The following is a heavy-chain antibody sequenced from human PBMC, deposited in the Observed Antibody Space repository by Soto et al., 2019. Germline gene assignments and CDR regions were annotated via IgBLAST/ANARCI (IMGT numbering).Heavy chain of an antibody. CDR2: ISSSSSTI. Sequence: GGSLRLSCAASGFTFSSYSMNWVRQAPGKGLEWVSYISSSSSTIYYADPVKGRFTISRDNAKNSLYLQMNSLRAEDTAVYYCARDLSTPQSHYFDYWGQGTLVTVSS. D-gene: IGHD3-3*02. J-gene: IGHJ4*02. CDR3: ARDLSTPQSHYFDY. V-gene: IGHV3-48*01. CDR1: GFTFSSYS.